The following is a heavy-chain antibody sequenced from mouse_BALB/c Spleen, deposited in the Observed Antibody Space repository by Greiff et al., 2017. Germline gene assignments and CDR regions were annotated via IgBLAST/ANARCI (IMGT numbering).Heavy chain of an antibody. Sequence: QVQLQQSGPELVKPGASVRISCKASGYTFTSYYIHWVKQRPGQGLEWIGWIYPGDGSTKYNEKFKGKATLTADKSSSTAYMQLSSLTSENSAVYFCGLGGHAMDYWGQGTSVTVSS. J-gene: IGHJ4*01. V-gene: IGHV1S56*01. CDR1: GYTFTSYY. CDR3: GLGGHAMDY. CDR2: IYPGDGST. D-gene: IGHD4-1*01.